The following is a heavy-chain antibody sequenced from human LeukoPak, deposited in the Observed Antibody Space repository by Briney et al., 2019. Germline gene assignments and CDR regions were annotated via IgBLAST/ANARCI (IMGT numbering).Heavy chain of an antibody. Sequence: GESLKISCKGSGYSFTSYWFGWVRQLPGKGLEGMGIIYPGDSDTRYSPSFQGQVTISADKSINTAYLQWSSLKGSDTAVYYCARSRGGDYPPVFDYWGQGTLVTVSS. CDR2: IYPGDSDT. J-gene: IGHJ4*02. V-gene: IGHV5-51*01. D-gene: IGHD4-17*01. CDR1: GYSFTSYW. CDR3: ARSRGGDYPPVFDY.